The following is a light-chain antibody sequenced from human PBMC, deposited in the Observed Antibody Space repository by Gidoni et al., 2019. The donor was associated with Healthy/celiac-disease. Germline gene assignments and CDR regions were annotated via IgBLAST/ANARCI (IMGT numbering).Light chain of an antibody. V-gene: IGKV1-5*03. CDR1: QSISSW. CDR3: QQYNSYSLT. Sequence: IQMTQSPSTLSASVGDRVTITCRASQSISSWLAWYQQKPGKAPKLLIYKASSLESGVPSRFSGSGSGTEFTLTISSLQPDDFATYYCQQYNSYSLTFXGXTKVXIK. CDR2: KAS. J-gene: IGKJ4*01.